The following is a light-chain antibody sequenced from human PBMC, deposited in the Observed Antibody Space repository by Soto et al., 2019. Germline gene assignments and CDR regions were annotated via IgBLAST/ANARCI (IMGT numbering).Light chain of an antibody. Sequence: EIVLTQSPGTLSLSPGERATLSCRASQSVSSSYLAWYQQKPGQAPRLLIYAASSRATGIPDRFSGSGSGTDFTLNISSLEPEDFAVYYCQQYGSSLWTFGQGTKVDIK. CDR1: QSVSSSY. J-gene: IGKJ1*01. CDR3: QQYGSSLWT. V-gene: IGKV3-20*01. CDR2: AAS.